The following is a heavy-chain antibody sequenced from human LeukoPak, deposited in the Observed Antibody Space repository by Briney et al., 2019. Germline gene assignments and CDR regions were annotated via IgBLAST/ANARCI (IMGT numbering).Heavy chain of an antibody. J-gene: IGHJ6*02. Sequence: GGSLRLSCAASGFTFSTYAMNWVRQAPGKGLEWVSTLSGSGDSAYYADSVTGRFTISRDNSKNTLYLQVNSLRVEDTAVYYCAKGALRYSAYGMDVWGQGTTVTVSS. CDR2: LSGSGDSA. V-gene: IGHV3-23*01. CDR3: AKGALRYSAYGMDV. CDR1: GFTFSTYA. D-gene: IGHD3-16*01.